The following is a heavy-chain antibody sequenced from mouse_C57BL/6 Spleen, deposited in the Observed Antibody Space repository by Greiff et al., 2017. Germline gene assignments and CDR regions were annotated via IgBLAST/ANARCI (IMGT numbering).Heavy chain of an antibody. CDR2: ISYSGST. CDR3: ARDGGSSYYGYFDV. Sequence: EVQLVESGPGMVKPSQSLSLTCTVTGYSITSGYDWHWIRHFPGNKLEWMGYISYSGSTNYNPSLKSRISITHDTSKNHFFLKLNSVTTEDTATYYGARDGGSSYYGYFDVWGTGTTVTVSS. D-gene: IGHD1-1*01. J-gene: IGHJ1*03. V-gene: IGHV3-1*01. CDR1: GYSITSGYD.